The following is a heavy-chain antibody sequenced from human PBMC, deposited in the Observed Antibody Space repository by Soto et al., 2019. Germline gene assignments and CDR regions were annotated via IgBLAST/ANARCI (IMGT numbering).Heavy chain of an antibody. CDR3: ARDSKTAHSGWYLADD. V-gene: IGHV1-69*13. CDR1: GGTFSSYA. J-gene: IGHJ4*02. CDR2: IIPIFGTA. Sequence: SVKVSCKASGGTFSSYAISWVRQAPGQGLEWMGGIIPIFGTANYAQKFQGRVTIAADESTSTAYMELSSLRSEDTAVYYCARDSKTAHSGWYLADDWGQGTLVTVSS. D-gene: IGHD6-19*01.